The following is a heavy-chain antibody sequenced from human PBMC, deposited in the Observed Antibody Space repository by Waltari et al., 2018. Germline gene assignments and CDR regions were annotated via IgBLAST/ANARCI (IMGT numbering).Heavy chain of an antibody. CDR3: ASLGGVEMRQLPAGYYYYYMDV. Sequence: QVQLVQSGAEVKKPGSSVKVSCKASGGTFSSYAISWVRQAPGQGLEWMGGIIPILGIANYAQKFQGRVTITADKSTSTAYMELSSLRSEDTAVYYCASLGGVEMRQLPAGYYYYYMDVWGKGTTVTVSS. CDR1: GGTFSSYA. V-gene: IGHV1-69*10. J-gene: IGHJ6*03. CDR2: IIPILGIA. D-gene: IGHD2-2*01.